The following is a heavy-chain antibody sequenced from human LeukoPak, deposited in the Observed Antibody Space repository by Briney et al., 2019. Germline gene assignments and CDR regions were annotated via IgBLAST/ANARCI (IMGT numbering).Heavy chain of an antibody. J-gene: IGHJ4*02. V-gene: IGHV1-69*13. D-gene: IGHD3-10*01. CDR1: GGTFSSYA. CDR3: ARAAYYYGSGSYYPDY. Sequence: ASVKVSCKASGGTFSSYAISWVRQAPGQGLEWMGGIIPIFGTANYAQKFQGRVTITADESTSTAYMELSRLRSDDTAVYYCARAAYYYGSGSYYPDYWGQGTLVTVSS. CDR2: IIPIFGTA.